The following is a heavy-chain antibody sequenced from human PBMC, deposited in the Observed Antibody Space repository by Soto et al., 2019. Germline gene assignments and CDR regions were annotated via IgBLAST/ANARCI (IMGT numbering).Heavy chain of an antibody. CDR1: GFTFSSYG. J-gene: IGHJ6*02. D-gene: IGHD3-3*01. V-gene: IGHV3-33*01. CDR2: IWYDGSNK. Sequence: QVQLVESGGGVVQPGRSLRLSCAASGFTFSSYGMHWVRQAPGKGLEWVAVIWYDGSNKYYADSVKGRFTISRDNSKNTLYLQMNSLRAEDTAVYYCARALTIFGVVIHYYYYYGMDVWGQGTTVTVSS. CDR3: ARALTIFGVVIHYYYYYGMDV.